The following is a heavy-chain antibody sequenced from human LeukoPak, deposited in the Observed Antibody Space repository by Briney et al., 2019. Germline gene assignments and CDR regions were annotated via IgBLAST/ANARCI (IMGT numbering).Heavy chain of an antibody. CDR1: GGSISSSSYY. CDR2: IYYSGST. Sequence: SETLSLTCTVSGGSISSSSYYWGWIRQPPGKGLEWIGSIYYSGSTYYNPSLKSRVTISVYTSKNQFSLKLSSVTAADTAVYYCARHEATYYDFWSGYYSTTAPGSFDYWGQGTLVTVSS. J-gene: IGHJ4*02. CDR3: ARHEATYYDFWSGYYSTTAPGSFDY. V-gene: IGHV4-39*01. D-gene: IGHD3-3*01.